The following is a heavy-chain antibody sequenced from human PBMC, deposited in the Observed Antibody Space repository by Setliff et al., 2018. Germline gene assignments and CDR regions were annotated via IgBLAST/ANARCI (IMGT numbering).Heavy chain of an antibody. CDR2: ISGYGSRT. V-gene: IGHV3-23*01. CDR1: GFTFTSYA. D-gene: IGHD6-19*01. J-gene: IGHJ3*02. Sequence: GESLKISCAASGFTFTSYAMNWVRQAPGKGLEWVSGISGYGSRTYYADSVKGRSTISRDNSQNTMYLQMNSLRAEDTAVYYCIRDTSGRDAFDIWGQGTMVTVSS. CDR3: IRDTSGRDAFDI.